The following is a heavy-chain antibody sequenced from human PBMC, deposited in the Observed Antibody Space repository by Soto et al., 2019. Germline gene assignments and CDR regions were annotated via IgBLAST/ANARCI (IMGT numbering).Heavy chain of an antibody. J-gene: IGHJ6*02. Sequence: SETLSLTCTVSGGSISSYYWSWIRQPPGKGLEWIGYIYYSGSTNYNPSLKSRVTISVDTSKNQFSLKLSSVTAADTAVYYCARLYGSGSYNYGMDVWGQGTTVT. V-gene: IGHV4-59*01. CDR3: ARLYGSGSYNYGMDV. D-gene: IGHD3-10*01. CDR1: GGSISSYY. CDR2: IYYSGST.